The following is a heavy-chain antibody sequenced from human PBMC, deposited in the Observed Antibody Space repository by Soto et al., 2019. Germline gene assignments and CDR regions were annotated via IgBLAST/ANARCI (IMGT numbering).Heavy chain of an antibody. Sequence: QVQLVQSGAEVKKPGSSMKVSCKASGGTFSSYTISWVRQAPGQGLEWMGRIIPILGIANYAQKFQGRVTITADKSTSTAYMELSSLRSEDTAVYYCAREYYDSSGSTNDYWGQGTLVTVSS. D-gene: IGHD3-22*01. CDR1: GGTFSSYT. J-gene: IGHJ4*02. CDR2: IIPILGIA. CDR3: AREYYDSSGSTNDY. V-gene: IGHV1-69*08.